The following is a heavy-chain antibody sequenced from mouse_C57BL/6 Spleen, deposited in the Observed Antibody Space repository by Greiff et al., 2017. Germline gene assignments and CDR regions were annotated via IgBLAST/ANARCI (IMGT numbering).Heavy chain of an antibody. Sequence: QVQLQQPGAELVRPGSSVKLSCKASGYTFTSYWMHWVKQRPIQGLEWIGNIDPSDSETHYNQKFKDKATLTVDKSSSTAYMQLSSLTSEDSAVYYGARKGNYYYGSSPHWYFDVWGTGTTVTVSS. V-gene: IGHV1-52*01. CDR3: ARKGNYYYGSSPHWYFDV. D-gene: IGHD1-1*01. CDR1: GYTFTSYW. CDR2: IDPSDSET. J-gene: IGHJ1*03.